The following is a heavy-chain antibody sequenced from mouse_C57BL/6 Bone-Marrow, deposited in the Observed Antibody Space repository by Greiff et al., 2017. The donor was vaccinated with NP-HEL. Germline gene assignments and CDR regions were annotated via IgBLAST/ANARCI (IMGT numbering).Heavy chain of an antibody. D-gene: IGHD2-12*01. CDR3: ARDDYYSLDY. CDR1: GFTFSDYY. V-gene: IGHV5-16*01. CDR2: INYDGSST. Sequence: EVQLVESEGGLVQPGSSMKLSCTASGFTFSDYYMAWVRQVPEKGLEWVANINYDGSSTYYLDSLKSRFIISRDNAKNILYLQMSSLKSEDTATYYCARDDYYSLDYWGQGTTLTVSS. J-gene: IGHJ2*01.